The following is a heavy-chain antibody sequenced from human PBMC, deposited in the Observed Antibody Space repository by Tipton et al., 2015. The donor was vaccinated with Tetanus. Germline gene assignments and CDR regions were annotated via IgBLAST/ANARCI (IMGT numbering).Heavy chain of an antibody. Sequence: TLSLTCNVSGGSITSYYWSWIRQRPGRGLEWVGYVHYTGKDNYSPSLRSRVTLSVDTSKNQFSPKMNSVTAADTAVYYCARHVLALARVDPPDSWGQGTLVTVSS. J-gene: IGHJ4*02. CDR3: ARHVLALARVDPPDS. V-gene: IGHV4-59*13. CDR1: GGSITSYY. D-gene: IGHD3-10*01. CDR2: VHYTGKD.